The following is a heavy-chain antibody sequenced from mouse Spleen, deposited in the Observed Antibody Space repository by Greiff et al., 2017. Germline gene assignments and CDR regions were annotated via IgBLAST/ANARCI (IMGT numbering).Heavy chain of an antibody. CDR2: LSSGGGNT. CDR3: VRDSQHPGFAY. CDR1: GFTFSSYT. V-gene: IGHV5-9*04. Sequence: EVKLEESGGGLVKPGGSLKLSCAASGFTFSSYTMSWVRQTPAKRLEWVATLSSGGGNTYYPDSVKGRFTISRDNARNPLYLQMSSLRSEDTAMYYCVRDSQHPGFAYWGQGTLVTVSA. D-gene: IGHD2-12*01. J-gene: IGHJ3*01.